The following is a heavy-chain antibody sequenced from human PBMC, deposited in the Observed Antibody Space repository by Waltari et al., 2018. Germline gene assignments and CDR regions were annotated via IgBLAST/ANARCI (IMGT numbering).Heavy chain of an antibody. CDR1: GFTFSSYW. CDR3: ARGGYYAMDV. CDR2: MKQEVRAT. J-gene: IGHJ6*02. Sequence: EVQLVESGGGLVQPGGSLRLSCAASGFTFSSYWMRWVRQDPGTGLVLDSDMKQEVRATNYADSVKCRFTISRDNAKNTLFLQMNSLTAEDTAVYYCARGGYYAMDVWGQGTTVTVSS. V-gene: IGHV3-74*01. D-gene: IGHD3-16*01.